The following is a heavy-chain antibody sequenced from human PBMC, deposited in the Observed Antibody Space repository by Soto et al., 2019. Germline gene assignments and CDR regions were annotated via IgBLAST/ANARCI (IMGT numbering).Heavy chain of an antibody. Sequence: GESLKISCQGSGYSFISYWMGWVRQMPGKGLEWMGIIYPGDSETKYTPSFQGQVTISADKSTSTAYLQWSSLKASDSAIYYCARDLGYDILTGYYDYWGQGTLVTVSS. CDR1: GYSFISYW. CDR2: IYPGDSET. V-gene: IGHV5-51*01. J-gene: IGHJ4*02. CDR3: ARDLGYDILTGYYDY. D-gene: IGHD3-9*01.